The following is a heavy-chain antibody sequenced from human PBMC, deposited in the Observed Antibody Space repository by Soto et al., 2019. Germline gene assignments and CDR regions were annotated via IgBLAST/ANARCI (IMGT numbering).Heavy chain of an antibody. J-gene: IGHJ4*02. CDR2: VYSSGST. Sequence: SETLSLTCTVSGGSISSNYWTWIRQPPGKGLEWSGYVYSSGSTTYNPSLKSRFTISMDTSKSQFFLKVNSVTAADTATYYCARVNLVEKVIAYWGQGTLVTFSS. CDR3: ARVNLVEKVIAY. D-gene: IGHD2-8*02. CDR1: GGSISSNY. V-gene: IGHV4-4*08.